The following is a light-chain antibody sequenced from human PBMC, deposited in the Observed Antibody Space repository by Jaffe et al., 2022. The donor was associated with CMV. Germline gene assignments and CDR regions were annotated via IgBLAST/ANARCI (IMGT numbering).Light chain of an antibody. CDR3: QQLDSFPLT. CDR1: QGISIY. CDR2: TGS. Sequence: IQLTQSPSSLSASVGDRVTITCRASQGISIYLAWYQQKAGKAPKLLISTGSALQSGVPSRFSGSGSGTDFTLTISSLQAEDFASYYCQQLDSFPLTFGGGTKVEI. J-gene: IGKJ4*01. V-gene: IGKV1-9*01.